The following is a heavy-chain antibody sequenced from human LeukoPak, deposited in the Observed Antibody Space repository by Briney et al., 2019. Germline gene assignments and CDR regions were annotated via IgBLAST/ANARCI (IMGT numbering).Heavy chain of an antibody. CDR1: AFAFSTYT. V-gene: IGHV3-21*01. D-gene: IGHD5-12*01. Sequence: PGGSLRLSCAASAFAFSTYTLSWVRQAPGKGLEWVSSISSTSSYIYYADSVKGRFTISRDNARNSLYMRLNSLRAEDTAVYYCARVRSAYDSLDYWGQGTLVTVS. J-gene: IGHJ4*02. CDR3: ARVRSAYDSLDY. CDR2: ISSTSSYI.